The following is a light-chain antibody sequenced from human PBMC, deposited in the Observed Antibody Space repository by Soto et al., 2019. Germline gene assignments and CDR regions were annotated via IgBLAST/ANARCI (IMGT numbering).Light chain of an antibody. Sequence: DIQVTQSPPSLSASVGDRVTITCRASQYIGNYLNWYQHKPGKAPQLLIYSASTLQIGVPSRFSGSVSGTKFTLTISSLQPDDFATYYCQEYNSYSGTFGQGTKVDIK. J-gene: IGKJ1*01. V-gene: IGKV1-17*01. CDR1: QYIGNY. CDR2: SAS. CDR3: QEYNSYSGT.